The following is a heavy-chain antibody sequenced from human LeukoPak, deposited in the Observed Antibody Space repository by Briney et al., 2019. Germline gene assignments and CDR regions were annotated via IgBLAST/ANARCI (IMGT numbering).Heavy chain of an antibody. J-gene: IGHJ4*02. V-gene: IGHV3-21*06. CDR3: ARAPGGTMVLDY. D-gene: IGHD3-10*01. Sequence: GGSLRLSCAASGFTFSSYIMNWVRRAPGKGLEWVSSITSRSSYIYYADSVKGRFTISRDNTKNTLYLQMNSLRAEDTALYYCARAPGGTMVLDYWGQGTLVTVSS. CDR2: ITSRSSYI. CDR1: GFTFSSYI.